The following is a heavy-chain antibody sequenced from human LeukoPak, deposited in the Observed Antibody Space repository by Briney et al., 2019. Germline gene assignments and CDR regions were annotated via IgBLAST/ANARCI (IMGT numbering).Heavy chain of an antibody. J-gene: IGHJ4*02. CDR1: GFTFSSYA. CDR2: FSGSGGST. CDR3: AKDVRITIFGVVIRYFDY. V-gene: IGHV3-23*01. Sequence: GGSLRLSCAASGFTFSSYAMSWVRQAPGKGLEWVSVFSGSGGSTYYADSVKGRFTISRDNSKNTLYLQMNSLRAEDTAVYYCAKDVRITIFGVVIRYFDYWGQGTLVTVSS. D-gene: IGHD3-3*01.